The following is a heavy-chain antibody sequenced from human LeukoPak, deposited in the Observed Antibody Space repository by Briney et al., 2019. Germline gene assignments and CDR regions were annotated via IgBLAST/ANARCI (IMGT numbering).Heavy chain of an antibody. Sequence: SVKVSCKASGGTFSSHAIAWVRQAPGQGPEWMGGIIPISGTANYAQKFQGRVTITTDESTSTAYMELSSLSSDDTAVYYCARGLQYQLLKALGYYYMDAWGEGTTVTVSS. CDR3: ARGLQYQLLKALGYYYMDA. D-gene: IGHD2-2*01. J-gene: IGHJ6*03. CDR1: GGTFSSHA. V-gene: IGHV1-69*05. CDR2: IIPISGTA.